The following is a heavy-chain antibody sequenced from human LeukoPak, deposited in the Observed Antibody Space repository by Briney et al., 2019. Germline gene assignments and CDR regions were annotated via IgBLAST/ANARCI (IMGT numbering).Heavy chain of an antibody. D-gene: IGHD6-13*01. CDR1: GFTFSSYG. J-gene: IGHJ3*02. Sequence: GGSLRLSCAASGFTFSSYGMHWVRQAPGKGLEWVAVISYDGSNKYYADSVKGRFTISRDNSKNTLYLQMNSLRAEDSAVYYCAKGFLSTSWNSDAFDMWGQGTMVTVSS. V-gene: IGHV3-30*18. CDR2: ISYDGSNK. CDR3: AKGFLSTSWNSDAFDM.